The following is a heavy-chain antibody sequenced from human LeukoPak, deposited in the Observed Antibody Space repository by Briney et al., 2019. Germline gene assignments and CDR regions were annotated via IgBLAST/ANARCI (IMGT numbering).Heavy chain of an antibody. Sequence: ASVKVSCKASGYTFSTHDINWVRQVTGQGLEWMGWMNPNSGNTGCAQKIQGRVTMTRNTSIDTAYMELSSLRSEDTAVYYCARGPSRDYGSGSSWFDPWGQGTLVTVPS. CDR3: ARGPSRDYGSGSSWFDP. D-gene: IGHD3-10*01. CDR2: MNPNSGNT. CDR1: GYTFSTHD. J-gene: IGHJ5*02. V-gene: IGHV1-8*01.